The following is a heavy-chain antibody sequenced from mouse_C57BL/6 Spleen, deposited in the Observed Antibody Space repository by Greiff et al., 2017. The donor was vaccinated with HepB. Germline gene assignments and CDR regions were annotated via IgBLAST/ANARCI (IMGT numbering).Heavy chain of an antibody. Sequence: VQLQQSGAELARPGASVKLSCKASGYTFTSYGLSWVKQRTGQGLEWIGEIYPRSGNTYYNEKFKGKATLTADKSSSTAYMELRSLTSEDSAVYFCAREVTGTQGDYLDYWGQGTTLTVSS. CDR1: GYTFTSYG. CDR2: IYPRSGNT. V-gene: IGHV1-81*01. J-gene: IGHJ2*01. CDR3: AREVTGTQGDYLDY. D-gene: IGHD4-1*01.